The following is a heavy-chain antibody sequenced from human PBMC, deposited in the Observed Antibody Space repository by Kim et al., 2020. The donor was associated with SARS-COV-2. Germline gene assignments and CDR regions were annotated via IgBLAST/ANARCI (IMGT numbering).Heavy chain of an antibody. D-gene: IGHD6-19*01. CDR3: ARALAVEYMDV. Sequence: SETLSLTCTVSGGSISSYYWSWIRQPPGKGLEWIGYIYYSGSTNYNPSLKSRVTISVDTSKNQFSLKLSSVTAADTAVYYCARALAVEYMDVWGQGTTVTVSS. CDR2: IYYSGST. CDR1: GGSISSYY. J-gene: IGHJ6*02. V-gene: IGHV4-59*01.